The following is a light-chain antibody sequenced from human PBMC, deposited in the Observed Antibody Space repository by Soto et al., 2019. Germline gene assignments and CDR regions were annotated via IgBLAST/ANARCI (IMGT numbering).Light chain of an antibody. J-gene: IGKJ2*01. V-gene: IGKV2-24*01. CDR2: KVS. CDR1: QSLISTDGNTY. CDR3: IQATQFPPFT. Sequence: DIVLTQTPLSSPVTLGQPASISCRSSQSLISTDGNTYLSWLQQRPGQPPRLLIYKVSNRFSGVPDRFSGSAAGTDFTLKISRVEADDVGIYFCIQATQFPPFTCCQGTRLEIK.